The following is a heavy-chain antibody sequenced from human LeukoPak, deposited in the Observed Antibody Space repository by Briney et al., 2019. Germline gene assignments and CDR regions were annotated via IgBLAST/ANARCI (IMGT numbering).Heavy chain of an antibody. Sequence: SETLSLTCTVSGGSISSSSYYWGWLRQPPGKGLEWIGSIYYSGSTYYNPSLKSRVTISVDTSKNQFSLKLSSVTAADTAVYYCARHSGSRPGYYYMDVWGKGTTVTVSS. CDR1: GGSISSSSYY. J-gene: IGHJ6*03. D-gene: IGHD1-26*01. CDR2: IYYSGST. V-gene: IGHV4-39*01. CDR3: ARHSGSRPGYYYMDV.